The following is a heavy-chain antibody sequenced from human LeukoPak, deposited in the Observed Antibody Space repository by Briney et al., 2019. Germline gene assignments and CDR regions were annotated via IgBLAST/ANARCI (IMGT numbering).Heavy chain of an antibody. Sequence: PGRSLRLSCAASGFIFSGYDMHWVRQAPGEGLEWVAFISYDGSVKYYADSVKGRFTISRDNSKNSLYLQMDSLRTEDTAVYYCAKNRLRGSYYFDGWGQGTLVTVSS. J-gene: IGHJ4*02. CDR1: GFIFSGYD. CDR3: AKNRLRGSYYFDG. D-gene: IGHD1-26*01. CDR2: ISYDGSVK. V-gene: IGHV3-30*18.